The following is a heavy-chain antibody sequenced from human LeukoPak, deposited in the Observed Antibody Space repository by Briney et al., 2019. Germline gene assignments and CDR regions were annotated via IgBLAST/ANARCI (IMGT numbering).Heavy chain of an antibody. V-gene: IGHV4-34*01. Sequence: PSETLSLTCAVYGGSFSGYYWSWIRQPPGKGLEWIGEINHSGSTNYNPSLKSRVTISVDTSKNQFSLKLSSVTAADTAVYYRARHRQGSSSFLFDYWGQGTLVTVSS. CDR3: ARHRQGSSSFLFDY. CDR2: INHSGST. CDR1: GGSFSGYY. D-gene: IGHD6-13*01. J-gene: IGHJ4*02.